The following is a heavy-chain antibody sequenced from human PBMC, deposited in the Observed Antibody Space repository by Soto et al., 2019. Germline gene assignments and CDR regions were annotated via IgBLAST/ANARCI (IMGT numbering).Heavy chain of an antibody. V-gene: IGHV3-30*18. CDR2: ISYDGTNK. D-gene: IGHD2-21*02. CDR1: GFIFGSYG. Sequence: QVHLVESGGGVVQPGRSLRLSCVASGFIFGSYGMHWVRQAPGKGLEWVAVISYDGTNKYYTDSVKGRFTISRDNPKNTLLLQMNRLIAADTAVYYCAQVPRYRVTLPDDYWGQGTLVTVSS. J-gene: IGHJ4*02. CDR3: AQVPRYRVTLPDDY.